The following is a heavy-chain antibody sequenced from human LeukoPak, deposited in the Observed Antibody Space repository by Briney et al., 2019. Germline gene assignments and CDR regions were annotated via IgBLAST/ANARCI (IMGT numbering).Heavy chain of an antibody. CDR1: GGSFSGYY. D-gene: IGHD1-1*01. CDR2: INHSGST. Sequence: PSETLSLTCAVYGGSFSGYYWSWIRQPPGKGLEWIGEINHSGSTNYNPSLKSRVTISVDTSKNQFSLKLSSVTAADTAVYYCAGGPNLSNWGQGTLVTVSS. CDR3: AGGPNLSN. J-gene: IGHJ4*02. V-gene: IGHV4-34*01.